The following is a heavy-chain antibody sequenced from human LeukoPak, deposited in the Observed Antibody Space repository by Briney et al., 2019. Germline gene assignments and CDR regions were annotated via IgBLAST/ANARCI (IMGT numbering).Heavy chain of an antibody. J-gene: IGHJ4*02. CDR2: INPTGGST. CDR1: GYTFTSYY. V-gene: IGHV1-46*01. CDR3: ARDLAVGGSSLED. D-gene: IGHD6-6*01. Sequence: ASVKVSCKASGYTFTSYYMHWVRQAPGQGLEWMGLINPTGGSTGYAQKFQGRVTMTRDMSTSTVYMELSSLRSADTAVYYCARDLAVGGSSLEDWGQGTLVTVSS.